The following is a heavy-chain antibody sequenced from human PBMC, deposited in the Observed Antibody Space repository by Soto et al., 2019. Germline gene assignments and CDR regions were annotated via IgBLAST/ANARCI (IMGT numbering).Heavy chain of an antibody. CDR2: IWYDGSNK. V-gene: IGHV3-33*01. Sequence: GGSLRLSCAASGFTFSSYGMHWVRQAPGKGLEWVAVIWYDGSNKYYADSVKGRFTISRDNSKNTLYLQMNSLRAEDTAVYYCARGRLKASEYSSGWSGTNFDYWGQGTLVTVSS. CDR3: ARGRLKASEYSSGWSGTNFDY. CDR1: GFTFSSYG. D-gene: IGHD6-19*01. J-gene: IGHJ4*02.